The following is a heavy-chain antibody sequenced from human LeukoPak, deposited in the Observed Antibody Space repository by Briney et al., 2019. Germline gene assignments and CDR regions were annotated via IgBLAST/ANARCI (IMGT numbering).Heavy chain of an antibody. CDR3: ARGLYYYYMDV. J-gene: IGHJ6*03. D-gene: IGHD5-12*01. Sequence: GGSLRLSCAASGFTFSDYYMSWIRQAPGKGLEWVSYISSSGSTIYYADSVKGRFTISRDNAKNSLHLQMNSLRVEDTAVYYCARGLYYYYMDVWGKGTTVTVSS. CDR2: ISSSGSTI. CDR1: GFTFSDYY. V-gene: IGHV3-11*01.